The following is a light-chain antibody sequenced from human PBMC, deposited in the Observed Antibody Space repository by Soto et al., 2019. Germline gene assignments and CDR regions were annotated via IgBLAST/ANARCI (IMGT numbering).Light chain of an antibody. CDR3: QQYSFYPFT. CDR1: QSISSW. V-gene: IGKV1-5*03. Sequence: DIQMTQSPSTLSASVGDRVTITCRASQSISSWLAWYQQKPGKAPKLLIYKASSLESGVPSRFGGSGSGTEFTITISSLQHDDFATYYCQQYSFYPFTFGGGTKVEIK. J-gene: IGKJ4*01. CDR2: KAS.